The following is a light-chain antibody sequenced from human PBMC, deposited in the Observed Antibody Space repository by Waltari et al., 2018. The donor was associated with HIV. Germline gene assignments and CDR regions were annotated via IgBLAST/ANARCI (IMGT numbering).Light chain of an antibody. CDR1: SSDVGGYNY. CDR3: CSYAGSYTYV. Sequence: QSALTLPRSVSGSPGQSVTMPCTGTSSDVGGYNYVSWYQQHPGKAPKLVIYDGSKRPSGVPDRCSRSKSANTASLTISGLQAEDEADYYCCSYAGSYTYVFGTGTKVTVL. V-gene: IGLV2-11*01. J-gene: IGLJ1*01. CDR2: DGS.